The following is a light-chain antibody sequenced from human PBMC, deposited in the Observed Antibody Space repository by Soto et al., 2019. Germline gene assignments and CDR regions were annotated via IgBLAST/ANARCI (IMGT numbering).Light chain of an antibody. CDR1: QSISSY. Sequence: DVQMTQSPSSLSASVGERVTITCRASQSISSYLSWYQQKPGKAPKLLIYAASRLQSAVPSRFSGSGSGTEFTLTISSLQPEDCATYYCQQSYSIPHLAFGGGTKVEIK. CDR2: AAS. V-gene: IGKV1-39*01. J-gene: IGKJ4*01. CDR3: QQSYSIPHLA.